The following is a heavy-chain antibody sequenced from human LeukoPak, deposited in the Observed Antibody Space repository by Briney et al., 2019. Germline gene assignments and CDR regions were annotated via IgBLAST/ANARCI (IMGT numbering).Heavy chain of an antibody. CDR2: ISDSGST. J-gene: IGHJ4*02. D-gene: IGHD6-19*01. V-gene: IGHV4-59*08. CDR1: GGSITNFY. Sequence: PSDTLSLTCTVSGGSITNFYWSWIRQPPGKGLEWIGHISDSGSTNYNPSLASRVTISLDTSKSQFSLQLSSVTAADTAVYYCARRGNRGWDFFDYWGQGTLVTVSS. CDR3: ARRGNRGWDFFDY.